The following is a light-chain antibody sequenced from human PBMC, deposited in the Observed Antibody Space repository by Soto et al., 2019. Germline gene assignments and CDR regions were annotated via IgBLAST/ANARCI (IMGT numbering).Light chain of an antibody. Sequence: IVMTQSPATLSVSPGERATLSCRASQSISNNLAWYQQKPGQAPRLLIYGASTRAPGITARFSGGGSGTEFTLTISSLQSEDFAVYYCQQRSNWPITFGPGTKVDIK. CDR3: QQRSNWPIT. J-gene: IGKJ3*01. CDR2: GAS. V-gene: IGKV3-15*01. CDR1: QSISNN.